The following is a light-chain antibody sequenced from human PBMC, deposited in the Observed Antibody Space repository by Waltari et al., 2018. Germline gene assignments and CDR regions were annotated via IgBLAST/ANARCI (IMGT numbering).Light chain of an antibody. V-gene: IGLV2-23*03. CDR3: CSYAGSSTFV. CDR1: RRDVGSYNL. Sequence: QSALTQPASVSGSPGQSITISSTGTRRDVGSYNLVSWYQQHPGKAPKLMIYEGSKRPSGVSNCFSGSKSGNTASLTISGLQAEDEADYYCCSYAGSSTFVFGTGTKVTVL. CDR2: EGS. J-gene: IGLJ1*01.